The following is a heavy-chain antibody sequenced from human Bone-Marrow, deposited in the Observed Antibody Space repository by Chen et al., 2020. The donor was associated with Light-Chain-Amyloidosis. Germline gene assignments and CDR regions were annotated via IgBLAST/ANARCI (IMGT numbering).Heavy chain of an antibody. D-gene: IGHD5-12*01. CDR1: GYTFPNYW. Sequence: EVQLDQSGPEVKKPGESLKISCKGYGYTFPNYWIGWVRQMPGKGLEWMGVIYPDDSDARYSPSFEGQVTISADKSITTAYLQWRSLKASDTAMYYCARRRDGYNFDYWGQGTLVTVSS. J-gene: IGHJ4*02. CDR2: IYPDDSDA. V-gene: IGHV5-51*01. CDR3: ARRRDGYNFDY.